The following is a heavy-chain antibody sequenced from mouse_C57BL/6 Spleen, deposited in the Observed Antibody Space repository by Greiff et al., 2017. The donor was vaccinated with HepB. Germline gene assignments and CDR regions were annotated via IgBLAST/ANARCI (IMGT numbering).Heavy chain of an antibody. CDR3: ARHGTGSLDY. CDR2: ISSGGSYT. J-gene: IGHJ2*01. Sequence: EVKLMESGGDLVKPGGSLKLSCAASGFTFSSYGMSWVRQTPDKRLEWVATISSGGSYTYYPDSVKGRFTISRDNAKNTLYLQMSSLKSEDTAMYYCARHGTGSLDYWGQGTTLTVSS. V-gene: IGHV5-6*01. D-gene: IGHD4-1*01. CDR1: GFTFSSYG.